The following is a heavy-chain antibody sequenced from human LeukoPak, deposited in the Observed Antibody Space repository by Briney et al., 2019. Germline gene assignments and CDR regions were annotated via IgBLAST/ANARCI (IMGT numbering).Heavy chain of an antibody. J-gene: IGHJ3*02. V-gene: IGHV4-30-4*07. D-gene: IGHD2-2*01. CDR2: FFYTGNT. Sequence: PSETLSLTCAVSGGSISSGSYSWGWIRQPPGKGLEWIGYFFYTGNTYYNASLKSRVTISLDTSKNQFSLKLSSVTAADTAVFYCARFTGYCSGTSCYPNAFDIWGQGTMVTVPS. CDR1: GGSISSGSYS. CDR3: ARFTGYCSGTSCYPNAFDI.